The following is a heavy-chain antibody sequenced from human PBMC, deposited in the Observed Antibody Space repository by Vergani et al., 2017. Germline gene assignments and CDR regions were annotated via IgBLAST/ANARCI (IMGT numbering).Heavy chain of an antibody. J-gene: IGHJ3*02. CDR1: AFTFIMHA. CDR3: AKVGRSEVAGTFGAFDI. V-gene: IGHV3-23*01. CDR2: LSASDRRT. D-gene: IGHD6-19*01. Sequence: EVQLLESGGDLVQPGGSLRLSCAASAFTFIMHAMSWVRQAPGKGLEWVSTLSASDRRTHYADSVKGRFTISRDNSKNTLFLHMNSLRPEDTAVYYCAKVGRSEVAGTFGAFDIWGQGTMVTVSS.